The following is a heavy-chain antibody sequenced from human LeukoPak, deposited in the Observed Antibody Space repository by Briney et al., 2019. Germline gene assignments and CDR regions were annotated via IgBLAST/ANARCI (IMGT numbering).Heavy chain of an antibody. D-gene: IGHD3-16*01. Sequence: PSETLSLTCTVSGVPIDNYYLTWIRQPPGKRLEWIGYVYSSGNTKYNPSLQSRVTISFGTSKNQSSLKLSSVTAADTALYYCARQWGTRFDIWGQGTMVVVSS. V-gene: IGHV4-59*08. CDR3: ARQWGTRFDI. CDR1: GVPIDNYY. J-gene: IGHJ3*02. CDR2: VYSSGNT.